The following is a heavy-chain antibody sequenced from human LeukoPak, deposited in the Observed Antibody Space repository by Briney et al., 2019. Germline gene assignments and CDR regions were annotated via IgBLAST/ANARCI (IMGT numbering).Heavy chain of an antibody. J-gene: IGHJ5*02. CDR1: GFTFSGYA. D-gene: IGHD1-7*01. V-gene: IGHV3-30*01. CDR2: ISYDGSNK. Sequence: GGSLRLSCAASGFTFSGYAMHWVRQAPGKGLEWVAVISYDGSNKYYADSVKGRFTISRDNSKNTLYLQMNSLRAEDTAVYYCARDTPPAELLSSGRWTYWFDPWGQGTLVTVSS. CDR3: ARDTPPAELLSSGRWTYWFDP.